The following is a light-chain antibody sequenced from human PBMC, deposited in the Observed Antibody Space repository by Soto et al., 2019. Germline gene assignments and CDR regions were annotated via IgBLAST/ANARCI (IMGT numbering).Light chain of an antibody. CDR2: RAS. J-gene: IGKJ2*01. CDR1: QSIDTA. V-gene: IGKV1-5*03. CDR3: QQYNIFLT. Sequence: DIQMTQSPSTLSASVGDRVTITCRASQSIDTALAWYQQKPGKAPNLLIYRASSLESGVPSRFSGSGSGTDFTLAISGLQPDDVATYYCQQYNIFLTFGQGTKLEIK.